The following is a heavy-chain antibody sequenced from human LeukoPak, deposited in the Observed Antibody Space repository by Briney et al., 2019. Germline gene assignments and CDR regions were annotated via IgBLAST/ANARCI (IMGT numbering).Heavy chain of an antibody. CDR1: GFTFSSYG. Sequence: PGGSLRLSCAASGFTFSSYGMHWVRQAPGKGLEWVAVISYDGSNKYYADSVKGRFTISRDNSKNTLYLQMSSLRAEDTAVYYCAKDLKGGSCGWFDPWGQGTLVTVSS. CDR3: AKDLKGGSCGWFDP. J-gene: IGHJ5*02. D-gene: IGHD5-12*01. CDR2: ISYDGSNK. V-gene: IGHV3-30*18.